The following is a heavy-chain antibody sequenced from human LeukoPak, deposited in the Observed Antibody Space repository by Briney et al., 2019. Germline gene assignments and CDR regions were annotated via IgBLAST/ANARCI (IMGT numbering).Heavy chain of an antibody. D-gene: IGHD3-22*01. CDR3: ARSYDSSAGFDY. Sequence: GGSLRLSCAASGFTFSTYAMHWVRQAPGKGLEWVAVISYDGSNKYYADSVKGRFTISRDNSMYLQMTSLRAEDTAVYYCARSYDSSAGFDYWGQGTLVTVSS. V-gene: IGHV3-30*04. CDR1: GFTFSTYA. J-gene: IGHJ4*02. CDR2: ISYDGSNK.